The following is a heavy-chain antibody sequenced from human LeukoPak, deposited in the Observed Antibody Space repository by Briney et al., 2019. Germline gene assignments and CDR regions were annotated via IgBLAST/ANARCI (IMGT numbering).Heavy chain of an antibody. V-gene: IGHV1-46*01. J-gene: IGHJ4*02. CDR1: GFTFTSSA. Sequence: GTSVKVSCKASGFTFTSSAVHWVRQAPGQGLEWMGIIDPSGGSTSYAQKFQGRVTMTRDTSTSTVYMELSSLRSEDTAVYYCARVGMGGAVAGPEYWGQGTQVTVSS. CDR2: IDPSGGST. D-gene: IGHD6-19*01. CDR3: ARVGMGGAVAGPEY.